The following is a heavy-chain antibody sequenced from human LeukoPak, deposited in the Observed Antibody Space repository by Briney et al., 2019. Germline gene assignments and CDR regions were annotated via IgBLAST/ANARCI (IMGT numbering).Heavy chain of an antibody. CDR3: AREACSSTSCYPLGY. Sequence: VASVRVSCDTSGFTVIGLYINWVRPAPGQGLQWVGWINRNSGGTKYAQNFQGSVTMTWDTSISTSYMELSSLRSDDTAVYYCAREACSSTSCYPLGYWGQGSLVTVSS. V-gene: IGHV1-2*02. CDR1: GFTVIGLY. J-gene: IGHJ4*02. D-gene: IGHD2-2*01. CDR2: INRNSGGT.